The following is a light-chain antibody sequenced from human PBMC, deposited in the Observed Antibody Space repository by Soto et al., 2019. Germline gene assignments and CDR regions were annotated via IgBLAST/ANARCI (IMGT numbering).Light chain of an antibody. CDR2: EVR. J-gene: IGLJ1*01. CDR1: SSDIGGYNY. CDR3: SSYTSISTLV. V-gene: IGLV2-14*01. Sequence: QSVLTQPASVSGSPGHSITISCTGTSSDIGGYNYVSWYQQYPGKAPKVMIYEVRNRPSGVSNRFSGTKSGNTASLTISGLQAEDEADYYCSSYTSISTLVFGTGTKVTVL.